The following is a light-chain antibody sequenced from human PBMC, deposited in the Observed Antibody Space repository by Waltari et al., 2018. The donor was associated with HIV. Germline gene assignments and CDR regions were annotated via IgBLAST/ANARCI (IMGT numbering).Light chain of an antibody. CDR3: QSYDSSNPVV. J-gene: IGLJ2*01. Sequence: NFMLSQPHSVSESPGKTVTISCTRSSGSIASKYVQWYQQRPGSAPTTVIYEDKQRPSVVPVRFSGSIDTSSNAASLTISGLKTEDEADYYCQSYDSSNPVVFGGGTKLTVL. V-gene: IGLV6-57*04. CDR2: EDK. CDR1: SGSIASKY.